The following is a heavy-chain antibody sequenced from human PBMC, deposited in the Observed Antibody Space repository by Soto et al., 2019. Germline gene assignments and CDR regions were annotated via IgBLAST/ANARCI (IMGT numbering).Heavy chain of an antibody. CDR2: MFYSGLT. J-gene: IGHJ6*02. V-gene: IGHV4-39*01. D-gene: IGHD2-15*01. Sequence: SETLSLTCTVSGYSVTSSDYYWAWIRQPPGKGLEWIGSMFYSGLTYYNPSLKSRVTLSVDTSKNQFSVRLNSVTAADTAVYYCAPLSVSLSGPYGIHVWGQGTTVTVSS. CDR3: APLSVSLSGPYGIHV. CDR1: GYSVTSSDYY.